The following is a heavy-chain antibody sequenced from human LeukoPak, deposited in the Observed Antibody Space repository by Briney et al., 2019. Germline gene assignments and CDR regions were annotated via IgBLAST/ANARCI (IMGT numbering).Heavy chain of an antibody. CDR2: IYYSGST. CDR1: GGSISSYY. V-gene: IGHV4-59*01. CDR3: ARDLSPYDILTENENWFDP. Sequence: ASETLSLTCTVSGGSISSYYWSWIRQPPGKGLEWIGYIYYSGSTNYNPSLKSRVTISVDTSKNQFSLKLSSVTAADTAVYYCARDLSPYDILTENENWFDPWGQGTLVTVSS. J-gene: IGHJ5*02. D-gene: IGHD3-9*01.